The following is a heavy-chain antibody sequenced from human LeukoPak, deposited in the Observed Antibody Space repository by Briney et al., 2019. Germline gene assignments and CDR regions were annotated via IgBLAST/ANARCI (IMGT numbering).Heavy chain of an antibody. J-gene: IGHJ3*02. V-gene: IGHV1-69*05. D-gene: IGHD3-3*01. CDR1: GGTFSSYA. CDR2: IIPMFGTA. Sequence: SVKVSCKASGGTFSSYAISWVRQAPGQGLEWMGGIIPMFGTANYAQKFQGRVTITTDESTRTAYMELSSLRSEDTAVYYCATLGITIPDAFDIWGQGTMVTVSS. CDR3: ATLGITIPDAFDI.